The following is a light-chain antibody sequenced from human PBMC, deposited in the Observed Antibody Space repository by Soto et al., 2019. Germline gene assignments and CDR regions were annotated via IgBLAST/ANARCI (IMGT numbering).Light chain of an antibody. J-gene: IGLJ1*01. CDR3: GTWDSSLSAHYV. CDR2: ENN. Sequence: QSVLTQPPSVSAAPGQKVTISCSGSSSNIGNNYVSWYQQLPGTAPQLLIYENNKRPSGIPDRFSGSKSGTSATLGITGLQTGDEADYYCGTWDSSLSAHYVFGTGTKLTVL. V-gene: IGLV1-51*02. CDR1: SSNIGNNY.